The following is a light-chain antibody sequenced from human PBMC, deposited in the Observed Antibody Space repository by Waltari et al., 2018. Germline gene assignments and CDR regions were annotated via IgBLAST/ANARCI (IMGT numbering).Light chain of an antibody. Sequence: QSALTQPPSASGSPGQSVTISCTGTSTDVGVYNYVSWYQQHPGKAPKLVVYEVSERPAGVPDCFSGSKSGYTASLTVAGLQAEDEADYFCASFAGSNTLFGGGTKLTVL. CDR2: EVS. J-gene: IGLJ2*01. CDR1: STDVGVYNY. V-gene: IGLV2-8*01. CDR3: ASFAGSNTL.